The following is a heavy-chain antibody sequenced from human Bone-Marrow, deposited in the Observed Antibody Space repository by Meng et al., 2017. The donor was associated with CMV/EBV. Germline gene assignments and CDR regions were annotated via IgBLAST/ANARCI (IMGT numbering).Heavy chain of an antibody. CDR1: GFTFRTYW. CDR2: IKQDGSEK. J-gene: IGHJ6*02. CDR3: ARLHAQFNYYGSGSYYVEPVHYYDYYGIDV. D-gene: IGHD3-10*01. V-gene: IGHV3-7*01. Sequence: GESLKISCAASGFTFRTYWMSWVRQAPGKGLEWVGNIKQDGSEKYYVSSVKGRFTISRDNAKISLYLQLNSLRADDTAVYYCARLHAQFNYYGSGSYYVEPVHYYDYYGIDVWGQGTTVTVSS.